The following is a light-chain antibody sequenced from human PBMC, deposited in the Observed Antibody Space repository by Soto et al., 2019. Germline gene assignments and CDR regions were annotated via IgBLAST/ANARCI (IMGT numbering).Light chain of an antibody. J-gene: IGLJ2*01. CDR2: LEGSGSY. CDR1: SGHSSYI. CDR3: ETWDSYTVV. V-gene: IGLV4-60*02. Sequence: QSVLTQSSSASASLGSSVKLTCTLSSGHSSYIIAWHQQQPGKAPRYLMWLEGSGSYNKGSGVPDRFSGSSSGADRYLTISTLQFEDEADYYCETWDSYTVVLGGGTKLTVL.